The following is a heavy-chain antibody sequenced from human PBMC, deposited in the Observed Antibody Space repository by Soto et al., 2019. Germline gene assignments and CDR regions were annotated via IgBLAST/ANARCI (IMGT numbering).Heavy chain of an antibody. V-gene: IGHV3-33*01. J-gene: IGHJ4*02. CDR1: GFTFSSYR. CDR3: GGGLSHGVKRGIDY. D-gene: IGHD7-27*01. CDR2: IWYDGSNK. Sequence: PGGSLRLSCASSGFTFSSYRMNWVRQAPGKGLECVAVIWYDGSNKYYADSVKGRFTISRDNSKNTLFLQMKSLRAEDKAGYFRGGGLSHGVKRGIDYWGQGTLVTVSS.